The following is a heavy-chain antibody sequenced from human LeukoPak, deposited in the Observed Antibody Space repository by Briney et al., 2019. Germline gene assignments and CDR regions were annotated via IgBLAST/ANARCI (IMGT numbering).Heavy chain of an antibody. Sequence: GGSLRLSCAASGFTFSSYGMHWVRQAPGKGLEWVAFIRYDGSNKYYADSVKGRFTISRDNSKNTLYLQMNSLRAEDTAVYYCAKPGSVGATPSALYYFDYWGQGTLVTVSS. CDR2: IRYDGSNK. V-gene: IGHV3-30*02. CDR1: GFTFSSYG. D-gene: IGHD1-26*01. CDR3: AKPGSVGATPSALYYFDY. J-gene: IGHJ4*02.